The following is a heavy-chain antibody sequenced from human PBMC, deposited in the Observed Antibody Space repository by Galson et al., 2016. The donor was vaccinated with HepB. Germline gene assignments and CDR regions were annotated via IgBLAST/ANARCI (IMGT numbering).Heavy chain of an antibody. CDR2: INTDGSST. D-gene: IGHD1-26*01. V-gene: IGHV3-74*01. CDR3: ARGGSRPIDY. J-gene: IGHJ4*02. CDR1: GFTFSSHW. Sequence: SLRLSCAASGFTFSSHWMHWVRQAPGKGLVWVSRINTDGSSTSYADSVKGRFTISRDSAKNTLYLQMNSLRAEDTAVYYCARGGSRPIDYWGQGTLVIVSS.